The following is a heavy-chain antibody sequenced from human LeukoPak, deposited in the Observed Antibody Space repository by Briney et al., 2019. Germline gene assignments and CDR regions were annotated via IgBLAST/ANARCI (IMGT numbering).Heavy chain of an antibody. CDR3: AKGYCSSTSCYAGYHYYYYGMDV. V-gene: IGHV3-30*04. Sequence: GGSLRLSCAASGFTFSSFTMHWVRQAPGKGLEWLAVISFDGSNKNYADSVKGRFTISRDNSKNTLYLQMNSLRAEDTAVYYCAKGYCSSTSCYAGYHYYYYGMDVWGQGTTVTVSS. CDR2: ISFDGSNK. CDR1: GFTFSSFT. J-gene: IGHJ6*02. D-gene: IGHD2-2*01.